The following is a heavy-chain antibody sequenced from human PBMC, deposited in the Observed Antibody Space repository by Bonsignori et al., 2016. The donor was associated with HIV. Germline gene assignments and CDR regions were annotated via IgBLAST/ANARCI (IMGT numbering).Heavy chain of an antibody. Sequence: WVRQAPGQGLEWMGWINPNSGGTNYAQKFQGRVTMTRDTSISTAYMELSRLRSDDTAVYYCARVTWVMGGDYWGQGTLVTVSS. CDR3: ARVTWVMGGDY. D-gene: IGHD1-26*01. CDR2: INPNSGGT. J-gene: IGHJ4*02. V-gene: IGHV1-2*02.